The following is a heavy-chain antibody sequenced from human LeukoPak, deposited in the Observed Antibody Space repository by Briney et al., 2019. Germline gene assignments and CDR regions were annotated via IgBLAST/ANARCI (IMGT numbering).Heavy chain of an antibody. J-gene: IGHJ5*01. CDR1: GFTFSDYY. CDR3: VRDATGWPNWFDS. CDR2: ISSSSSTL. D-gene: IGHD6-19*01. Sequence: GGSLRLSCAASGFTFSDYYMSWIRQSPGKGLEWVSYISSSSSTLSYADSVQGRFTISRDNVKNSLFLQMNSLRVEDTAVYYCVRDATGWPNWFDSWGQGTLVTVS. V-gene: IGHV3-11*01.